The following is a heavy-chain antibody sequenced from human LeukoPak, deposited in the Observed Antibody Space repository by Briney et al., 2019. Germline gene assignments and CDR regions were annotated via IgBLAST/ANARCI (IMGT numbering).Heavy chain of an antibody. V-gene: IGHV3-15*01. Sequence: GGSLRLSCAASGFTFSIAWMSWVRQAPGKGLEWVGRVTSKTDGGTTDYAAPVKGRFTISRDDSKNTLYLQMNSLRTVDTAVYYCTTDKLWFSYWGQGTLVTVSS. CDR1: GFTFSIAW. J-gene: IGHJ4*02. D-gene: IGHD5-18*01. CDR3: TTDKLWFSY. CDR2: VTSKTDGGTT.